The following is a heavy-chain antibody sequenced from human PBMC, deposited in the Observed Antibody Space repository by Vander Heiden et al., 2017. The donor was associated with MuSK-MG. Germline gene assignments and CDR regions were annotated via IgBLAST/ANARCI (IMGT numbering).Heavy chain of an antibody. J-gene: IGHJ4*02. CDR1: GFPFGSYA. V-gene: IGHV3-23*01. CDR3: AKDVLLWFGESPDY. Sequence: EVQLLESGGGLVQPGGSLGLPCAASGFPFGSYAMSWVRQAPGKGLGWVSAISGSGGSTYYADSVKGRFTISRDNSKNTLYLQMNSLRAEDTAVYYCAKDVLLWFGESPDYWGQGTLVTVSS. D-gene: IGHD3-10*01. CDR2: ISGSGGST.